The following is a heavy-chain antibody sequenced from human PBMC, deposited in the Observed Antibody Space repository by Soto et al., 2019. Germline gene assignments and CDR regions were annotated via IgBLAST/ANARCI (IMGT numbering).Heavy chain of an antibody. D-gene: IGHD6-25*01. CDR1: GGTFSTYT. CDR3: ARRLDDRADDDFDV. V-gene: IGHV1-69*18. J-gene: IGHJ3*01. CDR2: IIPLFGTT. Sequence: QVQLVQSGAEVRKPGSSVKVSCKASGGTFSTYTIYWVRQAPGQGLEWVGRIIPLFGTTKYAQNFQGRVTITAEESTSTAYMELSSLRAEDTAVYFCARRLDDRADDDFDVWGEGTAVSVSA.